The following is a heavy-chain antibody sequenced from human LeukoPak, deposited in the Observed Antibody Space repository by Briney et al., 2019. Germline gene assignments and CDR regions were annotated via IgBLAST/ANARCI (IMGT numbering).Heavy chain of an antibody. V-gene: IGHV4-39*07. Sequence: PSETLSLTCTVSGGSISSSSYYWGWIRQPPGKGLEWIGSIYYSGSTYYNPSLKSRVTISVDTSENQFSLNLGSVTAADTAVYYCARPDYSRGWYSFDYWGQGTLVTVSS. D-gene: IGHD6-19*01. CDR1: GGSISSSSYY. CDR3: ARPDYSRGWYSFDY. J-gene: IGHJ4*02. CDR2: IYYSGST.